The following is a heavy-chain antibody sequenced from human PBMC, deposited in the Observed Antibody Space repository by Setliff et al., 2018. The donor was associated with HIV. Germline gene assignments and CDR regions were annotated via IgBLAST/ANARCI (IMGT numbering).Heavy chain of an antibody. CDR3: AKGPLPSGYTYGFFDY. CDR2: IWYDGSNK. Sequence: LRLSCAASGFTFSSYGMHWVRQAPGKGLEWVAVIWYDGSNKYYADSVKGRFTISRDNSKNTLYLQMNSLRAEDTAVYYCAKGPLPSGYTYGFFDYWGQGTLVTVSS. J-gene: IGHJ4*02. CDR1: GFTFSSYG. D-gene: IGHD5-18*01. V-gene: IGHV3-33*06.